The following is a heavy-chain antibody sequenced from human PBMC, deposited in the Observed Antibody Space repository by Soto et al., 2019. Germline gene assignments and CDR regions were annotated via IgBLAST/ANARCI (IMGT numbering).Heavy chain of an antibody. J-gene: IGHJ6*02. D-gene: IGHD6-13*01. CDR1: RLTVRIYD. CDR3: ARARQVRAAAAGMDV. CDR2: IGTAGDT. Sequence: HAGSLRISCAACRLTVRIYDMHWVRKDTGKGLEWVSGIGTAGDTYYAGSVKGRFTISRENAKNSLYLQMNSLRAGDTAVYYCARARQVRAAAAGMDVWGQGTTVTVSS. V-gene: IGHV3-13*04.